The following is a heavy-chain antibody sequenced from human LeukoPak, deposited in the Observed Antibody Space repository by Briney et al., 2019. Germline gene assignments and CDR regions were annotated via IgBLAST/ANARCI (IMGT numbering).Heavy chain of an antibody. V-gene: IGHV5-51*01. CDR2: IYPADSDT. CDR3: AGRGTGTTLAFDY. D-gene: IGHD1-1*01. CDR1: GYTFTTYW. Sequence: GESLKISCKVSGYTFTTYWLGWVRQMPGKGLEGMGIIYPADSDTRYSPSFQGQVTISVDKSISTAYLQWSSLKASDTAIYYCAGRGTGTTLAFDYWGQGTLVTVSS. J-gene: IGHJ4*02.